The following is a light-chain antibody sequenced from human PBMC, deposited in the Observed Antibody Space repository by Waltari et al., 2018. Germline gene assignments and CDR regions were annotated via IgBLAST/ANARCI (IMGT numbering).Light chain of an antibody. V-gene: IGLV4-69*01. Sequence: QLVVTQSPSASASLGASVKLTCTLIRGHSNYAIAWHQQQPEKGPGFLMTLNTDGSYKKGDGLPERFSGSSSRGARYLTISSLQSEHEAHYYGQTWGTGIVVFGGGTNLTVL. CDR3: QTWGTGIVV. J-gene: IGLJ2*01. CDR1: RGHSNYA. CDR2: LNTDGSY.